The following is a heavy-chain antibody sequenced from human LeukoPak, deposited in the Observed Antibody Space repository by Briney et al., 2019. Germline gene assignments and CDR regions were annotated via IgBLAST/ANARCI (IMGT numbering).Heavy chain of an antibody. Sequence: GGSLRLSCAASGFTFSSYAMSWVRQAPGKGLGWVSAISCSGGSTYYADSVKGRFTISRDNSKNTLYLQMNSLRAEDTAVYYCAKEQNSPYDSSGYYYAGHDAFDIWGQGTMVTVSS. CDR3: AKEQNSPYDSSGYYYAGHDAFDI. D-gene: IGHD3-22*01. V-gene: IGHV3-23*01. CDR1: GFTFSSYA. CDR2: ISCSGGST. J-gene: IGHJ3*02.